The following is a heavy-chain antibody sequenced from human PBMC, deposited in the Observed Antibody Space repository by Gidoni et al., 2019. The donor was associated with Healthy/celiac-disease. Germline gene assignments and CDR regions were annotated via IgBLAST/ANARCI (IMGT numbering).Heavy chain of an antibody. D-gene: IGHD2-21*02. J-gene: IGHJ2*01. CDR1: GGTFSSYA. V-gene: IGHV1-69*01. CDR2: IIPIFGTA. Sequence: QVQLVQSGAEVKKPGSSVKVSCKAAGGTFSSYASSWVRQAPGQGLGWMGGIIPIFGTANYAQKFQGSVTITADESTSTAYMELSGLRSEDTAVYYCARGKGVVTATPWAYWYFDLWGRGTLVTVSS. CDR3: ARGKGVVTATPWAYWYFDL.